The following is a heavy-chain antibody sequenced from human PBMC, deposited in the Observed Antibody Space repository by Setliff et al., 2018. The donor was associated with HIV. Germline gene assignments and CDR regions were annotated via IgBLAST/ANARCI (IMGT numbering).Heavy chain of an antibody. D-gene: IGHD2-15*01. CDR1: GFTFSSYE. CDR2: IDSSASTI. CDR3: ARGCVGGICYSPTGDY. Sequence: GGSLRLSCAASGFTFSSYEMNWVRQAPGKGLEWVSYIDSSASTIKYADSVKGRFTISRDNAKNSLFLQMNSLRAEDTAVYYCARGCVGGICYSPTGDYWGQGTLVTVSS. V-gene: IGHV3-48*03. J-gene: IGHJ4*02.